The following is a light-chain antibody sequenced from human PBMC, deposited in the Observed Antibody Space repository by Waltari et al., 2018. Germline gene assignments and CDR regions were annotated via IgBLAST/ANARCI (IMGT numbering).Light chain of an antibody. CDR3: QTWGTGTVV. J-gene: IGLJ2*01. CDR2: VNSDGTH. Sequence: QLVLTQSPSASASLGASVKLTCTLSSGHSTYTIAWPPQQPEKGPRYLMRVNSDGTHSKGDGIPDRFSGSTSGGERHLTISSLQSEDEADYYCQTWGTGTVVFGGGTKLTVL. V-gene: IGLV4-69*01. CDR1: SGHSTYT.